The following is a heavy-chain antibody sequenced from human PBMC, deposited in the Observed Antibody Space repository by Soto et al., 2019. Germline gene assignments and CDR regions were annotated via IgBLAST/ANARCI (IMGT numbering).Heavy chain of an antibody. D-gene: IGHD1-26*01. CDR3: AREGSGSFYVDY. J-gene: IGHJ4*02. CDR2: VYTSGTT. V-gene: IGHV4-4*07. Sequence: QVQLQKSGPGLVKPSETLSLTCTVSGDSINSYWWSWIRQSAGKGLEWIGRVYTSGTTNYNPSLKSRVTMSVDTSRNQFSLRLSSVTAADTAIYYCAREGSGSFYVDYWGQGTLVTVSS. CDR1: GDSINSYW.